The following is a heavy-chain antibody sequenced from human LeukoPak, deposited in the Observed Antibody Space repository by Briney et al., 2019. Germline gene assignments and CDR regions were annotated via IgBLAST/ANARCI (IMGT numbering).Heavy chain of an antibody. J-gene: IGHJ4*02. Sequence: GASVKVSCKASVYTFSNYGISWVRQAPGQGLEWMGWISPYNGNTNHAQKLQGRVTMTTDTSTSTAYMELRSLRSDDTAVYYCARVASNGRFYFDYWGQGTLVTVSS. V-gene: IGHV1-18*01. CDR2: ISPYNGNT. CDR1: VYTFSNYG. D-gene: IGHD3-3*01. CDR3: ARVASNGRFYFDY.